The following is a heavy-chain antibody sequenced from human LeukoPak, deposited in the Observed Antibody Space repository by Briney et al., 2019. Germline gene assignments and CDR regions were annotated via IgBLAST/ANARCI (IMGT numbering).Heavy chain of an antibody. J-gene: IGHJ6*03. CDR1: GFTFSTYA. CDR3: AKDSSSYDWGYMDV. V-gene: IGHV3-23*01. D-gene: IGHD3-22*01. CDR2: IGGSDGRT. Sequence: GGSLRLSCAASGFTFSTYAMSWDRQAPGKGLEWVSLIGGSDGRTRYADSVKGRFTISRDNSKNTLYLEMNSLRAEDTAVYYCAKDSSSYDWGYMDVWGKGTTVTISS.